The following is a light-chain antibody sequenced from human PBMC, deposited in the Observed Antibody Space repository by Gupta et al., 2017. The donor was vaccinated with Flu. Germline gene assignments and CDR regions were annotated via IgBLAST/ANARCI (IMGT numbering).Light chain of an antibody. Sequence: QSALTQPASVSGSPGQSITISCTGTSSDVGGYNYDSWYQQYPGKAPKLMIYEVTNRPSGVSNRFSGSKSSNTASLTISGLQAEDDADYYCSSYTGSSTLVVFGGGTKLTVL. CDR3: SSYTGSSTLVV. CDR1: SSDVGGYNY. V-gene: IGLV2-14*01. CDR2: EVT. J-gene: IGLJ2*01.